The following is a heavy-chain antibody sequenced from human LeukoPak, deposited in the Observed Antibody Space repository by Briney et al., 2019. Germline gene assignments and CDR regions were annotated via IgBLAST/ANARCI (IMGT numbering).Heavy chain of an antibody. CDR3: ARDSAAAGTWWFDP. Sequence: GGSLRLSCVASGFTFSSYGMHWVRQAPGKGLEWVSFIRYDGSNKYYADSVKGRLTISRDNSKNTLYLQMNSLRAEDTAVYYCARDSAAAGTWWFDPWGQGTLVTVSS. CDR1: GFTFSSYG. J-gene: IGHJ5*02. CDR2: IRYDGSNK. V-gene: IGHV3-30*02. D-gene: IGHD6-13*01.